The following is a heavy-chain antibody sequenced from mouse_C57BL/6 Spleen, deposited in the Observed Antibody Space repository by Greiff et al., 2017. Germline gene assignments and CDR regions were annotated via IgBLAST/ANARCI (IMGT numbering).Heavy chain of an antibody. V-gene: IGHV1-19*01. J-gene: IGHJ2*01. CDR3: ERRLRITSVVATGFDY. D-gene: IGHD1-1*01. Sequence: VQLQQSGPVLVKPGASVKMSCKASGYTFTDYYMNWVKQSHGKSLEWIGVINPYNGGTSSNQKFKGKATLTVDKSSSTAYMELNSLTSEDSAVYYCERRLRITSVVATGFDYWGQGTTLTVSS. CDR2: INPYNGGT. CDR1: GYTFTDYY.